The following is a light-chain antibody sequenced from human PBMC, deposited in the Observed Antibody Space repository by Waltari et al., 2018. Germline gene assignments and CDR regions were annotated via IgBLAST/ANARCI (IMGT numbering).Light chain of an antibody. CDR1: SSDVGGYNY. CDR2: EVS. Sequence: QSALTQPASVSGSPGQSITISCTGTSSDVGGYNYVSWYQQHPGKAPKLMIYEVSNRPSGVSNLFSGSKYGNTASLTISGLQAEDEADYYCSSYTSSSTPWVFGGGTKLTVL. V-gene: IGLV2-14*01. CDR3: SSYTSSSTPWV. J-gene: IGLJ3*02.